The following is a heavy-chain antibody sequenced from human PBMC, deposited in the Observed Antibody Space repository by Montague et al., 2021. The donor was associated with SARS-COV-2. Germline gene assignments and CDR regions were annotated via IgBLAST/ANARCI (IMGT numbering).Heavy chain of an antibody. Sequence: SETLSLTCTVSGGSISSYYWSWIRQPPGKGLEWIGYIYYSGSTNYNPSLKSRVTISVDTSKNQFSLKLSSVTAADTAVYYCARLGRGYSYAQSAFDIWSQGTMVTVSS. CDR2: IYYSGST. D-gene: IGHD5-18*01. V-gene: IGHV4-59*08. J-gene: IGHJ3*02. CDR1: GGSISSYY. CDR3: ARLGRGYSYAQSAFDI.